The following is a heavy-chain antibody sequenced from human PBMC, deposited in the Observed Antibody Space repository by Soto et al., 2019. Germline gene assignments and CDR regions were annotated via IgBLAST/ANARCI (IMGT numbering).Heavy chain of an antibody. CDR2: ISAYNGNT. D-gene: IGHD2-15*01. V-gene: IGHV1-18*01. CDR3: ARVSWWEPYPPPSWFDP. Sequence: GASVKVSCKASGYTFTSYGISWVRQAPGQGLEWMGWISAYNGNTNYAQKLQGRVTITTDTSTSTAYMELRSLRSDDTAVYYRARVSWWEPYPPPSWFDPWGQGTLVTVSS. J-gene: IGHJ5*02. CDR1: GYTFTSYG.